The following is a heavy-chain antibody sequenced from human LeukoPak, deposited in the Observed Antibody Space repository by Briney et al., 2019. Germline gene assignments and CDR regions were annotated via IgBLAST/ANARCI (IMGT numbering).Heavy chain of an antibody. D-gene: IGHD6-13*01. V-gene: IGHV4-61*05. Sequence: SETLSLTCTVSGGSISSSSYYWSWIRQPPGKGLEWIGYIYTSGSTNYNPSLKSRVTISVDTSKNQFSLKLSSVTAADTAVYYCARAGYSSSWYETHYYYYYYMDVWGKGTTVTVSS. CDR3: ARAGYSSSWYETHYYYYYYMDV. CDR2: IYTSGST. CDR1: GGSISSSSYY. J-gene: IGHJ6*03.